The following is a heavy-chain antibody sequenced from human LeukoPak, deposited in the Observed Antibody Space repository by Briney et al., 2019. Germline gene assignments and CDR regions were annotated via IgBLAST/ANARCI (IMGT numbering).Heavy chain of an antibody. CDR2: ISSGSSYT. D-gene: IGHD3-10*01. V-gene: IGHV3-11*06. Sequence: GGSLRLSCAASGFIFSDYYMTWIRQAPGKGLEWVSYISSGSSYTNYADSVKGRFTISRDNAKNSLYLQMNSLRAEDTAVCYCARDHYGYYGSGSYRRFDYWGQGTLVTVSS. CDR3: ARDHYGYYGSGSYRRFDY. J-gene: IGHJ4*02. CDR1: GFIFSDYY.